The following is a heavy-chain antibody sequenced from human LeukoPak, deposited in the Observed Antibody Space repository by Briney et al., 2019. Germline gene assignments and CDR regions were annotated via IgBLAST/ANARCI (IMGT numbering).Heavy chain of an antibody. CDR1: GFTFSSYA. CDR3: ARGGLNEGNWFDP. D-gene: IGHD1-1*01. V-gene: IGHV3-30-3*01. CDR2: ISYDGSNK. Sequence: GRSLRLSCAASGFTFSSYAMHWVRRAPGKGLEWVAVISYDGSNKYYADSVKGRFTISRDNSKNALYLQMNSLRAEDTAVYYCARGGLNEGNWFDPWGQGTLVTVSS. J-gene: IGHJ5*02.